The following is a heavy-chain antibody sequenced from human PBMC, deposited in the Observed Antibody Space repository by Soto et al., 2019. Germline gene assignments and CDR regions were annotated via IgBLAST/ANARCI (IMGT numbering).Heavy chain of an antibody. J-gene: IGHJ4*02. CDR2: IYYSGST. CDR1: GGSISSYY. D-gene: IGHD2-21*01. Sequence: SETLSLTCTVSGGSISSYYWSWIRQPPGKGLELIGYIYYSGSTNYNPSLKSRVTISVDTPKNQFSLKLSSVTAADTAVYYCARRWGGTFDYWGQGTLVTVSS. CDR3: ARRWGGTFDY. V-gene: IGHV4-59*01.